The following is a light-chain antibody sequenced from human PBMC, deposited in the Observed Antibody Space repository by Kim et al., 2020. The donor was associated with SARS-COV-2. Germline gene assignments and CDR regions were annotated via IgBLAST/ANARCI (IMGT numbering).Light chain of an antibody. J-gene: IGKJ1*01. CDR3: QQYNSTPAT. Sequence: EIVLTQSPGTLSLSPGERATLSCRASQSVSSHYLAWYQQKPGQAPRLLIYGASSRATGIPDRFSGSGSGTDFTLTITRLEPEDFAVYYCQQYNSTPATFGQGTKVDIK. CDR1: QSVSSHY. CDR2: GAS. V-gene: IGKV3-20*01.